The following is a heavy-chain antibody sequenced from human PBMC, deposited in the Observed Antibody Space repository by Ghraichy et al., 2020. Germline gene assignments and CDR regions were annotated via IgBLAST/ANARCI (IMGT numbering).Heavy chain of an antibody. CDR2: IYYSGRT. V-gene: IGHV4-59*01. Sequence: SETLSLTCTVSGGSISSSYWSCIRQPPGKGLEWIGYIYYSGRTNYNPSLKSRVTISVDTSKNQFSLKLTSVTAADTAVYYCARAHGYNSLSAFDIWGQGTMVTVSS. J-gene: IGHJ3*02. CDR1: GGSISSSY. CDR3: ARAHGYNSLSAFDI. D-gene: IGHD5-24*01.